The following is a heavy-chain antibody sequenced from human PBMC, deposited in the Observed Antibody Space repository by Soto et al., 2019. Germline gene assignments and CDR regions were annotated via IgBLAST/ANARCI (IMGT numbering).Heavy chain of an antibody. D-gene: IGHD3-22*01. CDR1: GGSISSYY. V-gene: IGHV4-59*01. J-gene: IGHJ5*02. CDR3: ASFPTYYYDSSGMNP. Sequence: SETLSLTCTVSGGSISSYYWSWIRQPPGKGLEWIGYIYYSGSTNYNPSLKSRVTISVDTSKNQFSLKLSSVTAADTAVYYCASFPTYYYDSSGMNPWGQGTLVTVSS. CDR2: IYYSGST.